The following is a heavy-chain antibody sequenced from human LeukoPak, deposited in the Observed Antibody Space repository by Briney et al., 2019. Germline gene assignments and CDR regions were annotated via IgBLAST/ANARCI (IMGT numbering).Heavy chain of an antibody. CDR1: GFTLSTYW. CDR2: INPDGSGK. V-gene: IGHV3-7*01. D-gene: IGHD3-16*01. J-gene: IGHJ4*02. CDR3: ASWGAGGNS. Sequence: GGSLRLSCEASGFTLSTYWMNWVRQVPGKGLDWVANINPDGSGKRYVDSVKGRFIIARDNADNSLSLQMNSLRAEDTAVYYCASWGAGGNSWGQGTLVTVSS.